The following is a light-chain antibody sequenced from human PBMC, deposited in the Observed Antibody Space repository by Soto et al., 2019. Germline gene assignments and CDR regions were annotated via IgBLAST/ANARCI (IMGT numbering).Light chain of an antibody. V-gene: IGKV3-11*01. CDR1: QSVSSY. CDR2: DAS. Sequence: EIVLTQSPATLSLSPGERATLSCRASQSVSSYLAWYQQKPGQAPRLLISDASNRATGIPARFSGSGSGTDFTLTVSGLEPEDFAVYYCQRRRDWPLTFGGGTKVEI. J-gene: IGKJ4*01. CDR3: QRRRDWPLT.